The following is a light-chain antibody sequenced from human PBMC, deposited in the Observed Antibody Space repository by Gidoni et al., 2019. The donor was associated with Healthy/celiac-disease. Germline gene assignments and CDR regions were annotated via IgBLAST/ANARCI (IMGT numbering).Light chain of an antibody. Sequence: EIVMTQSPATLSVSPGERATLSCRASQSVSSNLAWYHQKPGQAPRLLIYGASTRATGIPARFSGGGAGTEFTLTISSLQSEDFVVYYCQQYNNWPPLTFGQGTKVEIK. CDR2: GAS. CDR1: QSVSSN. J-gene: IGKJ1*01. CDR3: QQYNNWPPLT. V-gene: IGKV3-15*01.